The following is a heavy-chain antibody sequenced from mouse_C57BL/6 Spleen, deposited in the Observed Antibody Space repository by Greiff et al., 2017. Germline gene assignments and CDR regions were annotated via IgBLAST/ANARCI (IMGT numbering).Heavy chain of an antibody. CDR3: TRSVTFYAMDY. J-gene: IGHJ4*01. Sequence: VQGVESGAELVRPGASVTLSCKASGYTFTDYEMHWVKQTPVHGLEWIGAIDPETGGTAYNQKFKGKAILTADKSSSTAYMELRSLTSEDSAVYYCTRSVTFYAMDYWGQGTSVTVSS. D-gene: IGHD2-1*01. CDR2: IDPETGGT. CDR1: GYTFTDYE. V-gene: IGHV1-15*01.